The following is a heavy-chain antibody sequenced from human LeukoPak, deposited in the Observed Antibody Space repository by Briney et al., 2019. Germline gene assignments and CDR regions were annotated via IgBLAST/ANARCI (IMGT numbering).Heavy chain of an antibody. D-gene: IGHD3-10*01. Sequence: PSETLSLTCTVSGGSISSSSYYWGWIRQPPGKGLEWIGSIYYSGSTYYNPSLKSRVTISVDTSKNQFSLKLSSVTAADTAVYYCARLTMVRGVHFFDYWGLGTLVTVSS. CDR3: ARLTMVRGVHFFDY. CDR1: GGSISSSSYY. CDR2: IYYSGST. V-gene: IGHV4-39*01. J-gene: IGHJ4*02.